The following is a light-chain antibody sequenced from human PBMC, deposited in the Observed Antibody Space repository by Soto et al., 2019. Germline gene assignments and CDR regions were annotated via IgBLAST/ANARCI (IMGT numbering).Light chain of an antibody. V-gene: IGKV1-9*01. CDR3: QQLNRLPRT. CDR2: AAS. Sequence: DIQLTQSPSFLSASVGDRVIITCRASQDISSYLAWYQQRPGKVPRFLTHAASTLQSGVPSRFSAAGSGTTFTLTISSQQPEDIATYYCQQLNRLPRTFGQGTKVE. CDR1: QDISSY. J-gene: IGKJ1*01.